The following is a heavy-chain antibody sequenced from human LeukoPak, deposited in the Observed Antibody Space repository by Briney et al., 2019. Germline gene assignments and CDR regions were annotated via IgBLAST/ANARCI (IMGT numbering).Heavy chain of an antibody. CDR3: ARGLRITMVRGVSFPDY. CDR2: INHSGST. D-gene: IGHD3-10*01. CDR1: GGSLSGYY. V-gene: IGHV4-34*01. J-gene: IGHJ4*02. Sequence: SETLSLTCVVYGGSLSGYYWSWIRQPPGKGPEWIGEINHSGSTNYNPYLKSRVTISVDTSKNQFSLKLSSVTAADTAVYYCARGLRITMVRGVSFPDYWGQGTLVTVSS.